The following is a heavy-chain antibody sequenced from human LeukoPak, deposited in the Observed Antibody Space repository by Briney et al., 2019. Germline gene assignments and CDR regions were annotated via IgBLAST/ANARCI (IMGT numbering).Heavy chain of an antibody. D-gene: IGHD6-6*01. J-gene: IGHJ4*02. Sequence: PGGPLTLSCTASGFTFSYHYMSWIRHSTGKGVECVSYFSSGGSTTYYTDSVKRRFTISRDNGKNALYLQMDSLRAEDTAVYYCAREIAADRGFDSWGQGTLVTVSS. V-gene: IGHV3-11*01. CDR3: AREIAADRGFDS. CDR1: GFTFSYHY. CDR2: FSSGGSTT.